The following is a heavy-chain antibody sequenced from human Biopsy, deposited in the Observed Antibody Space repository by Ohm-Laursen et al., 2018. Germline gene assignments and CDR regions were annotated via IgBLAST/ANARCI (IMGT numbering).Heavy chain of an antibody. V-gene: IGHV4-34*01. J-gene: IGHJ4*02. CDR1: GGSFSGYY. D-gene: IGHD6-19*01. Sequence: SETLSLTCAVYGGSFSGYYWSWIRQPPGKGLEWTGEINHSGSTNYNPSLKSRVTISVDTSKNQFSLKLSSVTAADTAVYYCARGRLRAVARFDYWGQGTLVTVSS. CDR2: INHSGST. CDR3: ARGRLRAVARFDY.